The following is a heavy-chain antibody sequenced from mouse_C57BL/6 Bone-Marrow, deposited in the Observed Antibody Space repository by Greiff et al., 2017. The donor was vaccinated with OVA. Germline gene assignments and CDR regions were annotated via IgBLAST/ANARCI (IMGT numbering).Heavy chain of an antibody. Sequence: QVTLKVSGPGILQPSQTLSLTCSFSGFSLSTFGMGVGWIRQPSGKGLEWLAHIWWDDDKYYNPALKSRPPTSKDTSKNQVFLKIANVDTADTATYYCARIVYYGNYGYFDVWGTGTTVTVSS. V-gene: IGHV8-8*01. CDR3: ARIVYYGNYGYFDV. CDR2: IWWDDDK. CDR1: GFSLSTFGMG. J-gene: IGHJ1*03. D-gene: IGHD2-1*01.